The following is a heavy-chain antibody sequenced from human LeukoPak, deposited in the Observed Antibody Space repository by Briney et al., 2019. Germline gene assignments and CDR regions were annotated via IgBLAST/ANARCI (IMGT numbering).Heavy chain of an antibody. J-gene: IGHJ4*02. Sequence: KPSETLSLTCTVSGGSISSYYWSWIRQPPGKGLEWIGYIYTSGSTNYNPSLKSRVTISVDTSKNQFSLKLSSVTAADTAVYYCARLYCSSTSCHLGADYWGQGTLVTVSS. D-gene: IGHD2-2*01. CDR3: ARLYCSSTSCHLGADY. CDR2: IYTSGST. V-gene: IGHV4-4*09. CDR1: GGSISSYY.